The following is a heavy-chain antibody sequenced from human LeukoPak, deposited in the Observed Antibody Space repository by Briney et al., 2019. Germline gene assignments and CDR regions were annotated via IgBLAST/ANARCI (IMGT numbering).Heavy chain of an antibody. J-gene: IGHJ3*02. CDR3: ARTHRHYGSGSYSNAFDI. V-gene: IGHV3-48*03. CDR1: GFTFSSYE. CDR2: ISSSGSTI. Sequence: RGSLRLSCAASGFTFSSYEMNWVRQAPGKGLEWVSYISSSGSTIYYADSVKGRFTISRDNAKNSLYLQMNSLRAEDTAVYYCARTHRHYGSGSYSNAFDIWGQGTMVTVSS. D-gene: IGHD3-10*01.